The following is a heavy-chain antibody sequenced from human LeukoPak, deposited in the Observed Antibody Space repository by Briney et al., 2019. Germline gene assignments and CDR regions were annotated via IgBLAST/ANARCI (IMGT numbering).Heavy chain of an antibody. CDR1: GGTFSSYA. V-gene: IGHV1-69*04. CDR3: ARGLYYEDGSGYTGGWFDP. D-gene: IGHD3-22*01. J-gene: IGHJ5*02. Sequence: GSSVKVSCKASGGTFSSYAISWVRQAPGQGLEWRGRIIPILGIANYAQKFQGRVTITADKSTSTAYMELSSLRSEDTAVYYCARGLYYEDGSGYTGGWFDPWGQGTLVTVSS. CDR2: IIPILGIA.